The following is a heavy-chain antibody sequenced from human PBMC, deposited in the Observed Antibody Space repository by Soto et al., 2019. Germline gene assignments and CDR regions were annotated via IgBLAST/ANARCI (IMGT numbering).Heavy chain of an antibody. D-gene: IGHD3-9*01. CDR1: GGSINSGDYY. V-gene: IGHV4-30-4*01. Sequence: SETLSLTCTVSGGSINSGDYYWSWIRQPPGKGPEWVGYIYHTGSAYYNPSLKSRLAISIDTSKRQFSLKMRPVTAADTAVYYCARGFYDILTGYYVRYFDYWGQGTLVTVSS. CDR2: IYHTGSA. CDR3: ARGFYDILTGYYVRYFDY. J-gene: IGHJ4*02.